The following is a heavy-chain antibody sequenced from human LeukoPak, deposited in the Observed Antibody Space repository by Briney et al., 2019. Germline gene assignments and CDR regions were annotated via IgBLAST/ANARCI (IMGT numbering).Heavy chain of an antibody. D-gene: IGHD2-2*01. V-gene: IGHV3-74*01. J-gene: IGHJ5*02. CDR1: GFTFSSYW. CDR2: INSDGSST. Sequence: PGGSLRLSCAASGFTFSSYWMHWVRQAPGKGLVWVSRINSDGSSTNYADSVKGRFTISRDNAKNTLYLQMNSLRAEDTAVYYCVRGEYCSSTSCYYNWSDPWGQGTLVTVSS. CDR3: VRGEYCSSTSCYYNWSDP.